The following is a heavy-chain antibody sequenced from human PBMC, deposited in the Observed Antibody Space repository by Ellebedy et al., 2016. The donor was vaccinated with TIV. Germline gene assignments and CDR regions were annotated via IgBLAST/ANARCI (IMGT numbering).Heavy chain of an antibody. CDR1: GFTFSSYS. CDR2: ISSSSSYI. CDR3: AREGAGFVVVVAATPPPWGYYGMDV. V-gene: IGHV3-21*01. J-gene: IGHJ6*02. Sequence: GGSLRLXXAASGFTFSSYSMNWVRQAPGKGLEWVSSISSSSSYIYYADSVKGRFTISRDNAKNSLYLQMNSLRAEDTAVYYCAREGAGFVVVVAATPPPWGYYGMDVWGQGTTVTVSS. D-gene: IGHD2-15*01.